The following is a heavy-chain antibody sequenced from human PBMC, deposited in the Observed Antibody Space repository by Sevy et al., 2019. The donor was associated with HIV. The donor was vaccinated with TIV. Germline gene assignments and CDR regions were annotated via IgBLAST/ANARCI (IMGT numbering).Heavy chain of an antibody. J-gene: IGHJ4*02. CDR3: ATRAHGAGIAVDGTFVYYFDY. D-gene: IGHD6-19*01. CDR2: FDPEDGET. Sequence: ASVKVSCKVSGYTLTELSMHWVRQAPGKGLEWMGGFDPEDGETIYAQKFQGRVTMTEDTSTDTAYMELSSLRSEDTXVYYCATRAHGAGIAVDGTFVYYFDYWGQGTLVTVSS. V-gene: IGHV1-24*01. CDR1: GYTLTELS.